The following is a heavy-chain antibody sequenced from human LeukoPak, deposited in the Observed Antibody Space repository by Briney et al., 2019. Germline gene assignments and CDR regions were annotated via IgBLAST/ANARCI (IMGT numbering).Heavy chain of an antibody. Sequence: GGSLRLSCAASGFTFSSYGMHWVRQAPGKGLEWVAVISYDGSNKYYADSVKGRFTISRDNSKNTLYLQMNSLRDEDTAVYYCARGHDYGDHFDYWGQGTLVTVSS. D-gene: IGHD4-17*01. CDR2: ISYDGSNK. V-gene: IGHV3-30*03. CDR1: GFTFSSYG. J-gene: IGHJ4*02. CDR3: ARGHDYGDHFDY.